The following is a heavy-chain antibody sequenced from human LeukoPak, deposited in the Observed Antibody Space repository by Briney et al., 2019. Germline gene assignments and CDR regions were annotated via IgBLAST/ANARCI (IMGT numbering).Heavy chain of an antibody. CDR3: ATGNGFIRDLDY. CDR2: FDPEDGET. Sequence: ASVKVSCKVSGYTLTELSMHWVRQAPGKGLEWMGGFDPEDGETIYAQKFQGRVTMTEDTSTDTAYMELSSLRSEDTAVYYCATGNGFIRDLDYWGQGTLSPSPQ. D-gene: IGHD6-19*01. CDR1: GYTLTELS. V-gene: IGHV1-24*01. J-gene: IGHJ4*02.